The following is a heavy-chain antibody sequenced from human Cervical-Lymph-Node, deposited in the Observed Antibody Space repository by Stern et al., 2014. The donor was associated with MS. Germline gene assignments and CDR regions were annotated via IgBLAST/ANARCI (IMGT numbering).Heavy chain of an antibody. Sequence: EVHLVESGGDLVQPGRSLRLSCAASGFNFDDYAMHWVRQAPGKGLEWVSGISWNSGIIAYADSVKGRFTISRDNAKNSLYLQMNSLRAEDTALYYCAKDGSWDSTSWHEFDYWGQGALVTVSS. V-gene: IGHV3-9*01. CDR1: GFNFDDYA. J-gene: IGHJ4*02. D-gene: IGHD6-13*01. CDR3: AKDGSWDSTSWHEFDY. CDR2: ISWNSGII.